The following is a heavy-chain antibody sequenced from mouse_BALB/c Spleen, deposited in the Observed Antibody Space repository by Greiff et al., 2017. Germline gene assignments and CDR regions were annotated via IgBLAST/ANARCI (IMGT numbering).Heavy chain of an antibody. V-gene: IGHV5-6-4*01. CDR2: ISSGGSYT. J-gene: IGHJ2*01. CDR3: TREDGYDGFDY. D-gene: IGHD2-2*01. CDR1: GFTFSSYT. Sequence: EVKVVESGGGLVKPGGSLKLSCAASGFTFSSYTMSWVRQTPEKRLEWVATISSGGSYTYYPDSVKGRFTISRDNAKNTLYLQMSSLKSEDTAMYYCTREDGYDGFDYWGQGTTLTVSS.